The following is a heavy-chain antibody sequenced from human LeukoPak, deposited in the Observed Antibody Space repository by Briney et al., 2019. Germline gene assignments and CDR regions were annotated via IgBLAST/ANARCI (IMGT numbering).Heavy chain of an antibody. CDR2: MNPNSGNT. Sequence: ASVKVSCKASGYTFTSYDVNWVRQATGQGLEWMGWMNPNSGNTGYAQKLQGRVTMTTDTSTSTAYMELRSLRSDDTAVYYCARRVKSDAFDIWGQGTMVTVSS. D-gene: IGHD4-11*01. J-gene: IGHJ3*02. CDR3: ARRVKSDAFDI. V-gene: IGHV1-8*01. CDR1: GYTFTSYD.